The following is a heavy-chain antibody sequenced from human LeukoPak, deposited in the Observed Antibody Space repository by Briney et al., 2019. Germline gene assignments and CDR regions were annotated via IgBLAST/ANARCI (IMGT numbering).Heavy chain of an antibody. CDR3: ARAYNWNDKFDY. CDR2: FDPEDGET. CDR1: GYTLTELS. V-gene: IGHV1-24*01. D-gene: IGHD1-20*01. Sequence: ASVEVSCKVSGYTLTELSMHWVRQAPGKGLEWMGGFDPEDGETIYAQKFQSRVTMTEDTSTDTAYMELSSLRSEDTALYYCARAYNWNDKFDYWGQGTLVTVSS. J-gene: IGHJ4*02.